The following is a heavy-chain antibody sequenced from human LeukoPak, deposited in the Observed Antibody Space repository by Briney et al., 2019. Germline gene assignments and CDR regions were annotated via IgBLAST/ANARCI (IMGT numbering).Heavy chain of an antibody. J-gene: IGHJ5*02. D-gene: IGHD3-3*01. CDR3: ARKRITISGVVITPSGWFDP. CDR1: GGSFSGYY. V-gene: IGHV4-34*01. Sequence: PSETLSLTCAVYGGSFSGYYWSWIRQPPGKGLEWIGEINHSGSTNYNPSLKSRVTISVDTSKNQFSLKLSSVTAADTAVYYCARKRITISGVVITPSGWFDPWGQGTLVTVSS. CDR2: INHSGST.